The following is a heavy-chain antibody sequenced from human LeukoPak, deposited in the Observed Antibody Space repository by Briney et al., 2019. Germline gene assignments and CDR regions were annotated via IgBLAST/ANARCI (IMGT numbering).Heavy chain of an antibody. J-gene: IGHJ5*02. CDR3: AREIAVDSWFDP. V-gene: IGHV4-59*01. Sequence: SETLSLTCTVSGGSISSYYWSWIRQPSGKGLEWIGYIYYSGSTNYNPSLKSRVTISVDTSKNQFSLKLSSVTAADTAVYYCAREIAVDSWFDPWGQGTLVTVSS. CDR1: GGSISSYY. CDR2: IYYSGST. D-gene: IGHD6-19*01.